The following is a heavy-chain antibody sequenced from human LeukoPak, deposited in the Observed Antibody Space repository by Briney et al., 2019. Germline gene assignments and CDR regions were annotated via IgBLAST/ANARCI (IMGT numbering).Heavy chain of an antibody. Sequence: PSETLSLTCAVYGGSISSSSYYWSWIRQPPGKGLEWIGYIYYSGSTNYNPSLKSRVTISVDTSKNQFSLKLSSVTAADTAVYYCAIIAVAGTRWFDPWGQGTLVTVSS. V-gene: IGHV4-61*01. CDR3: AIIAVAGTRWFDP. CDR1: GGSISSSSYY. CDR2: IYYSGST. D-gene: IGHD6-19*01. J-gene: IGHJ5*02.